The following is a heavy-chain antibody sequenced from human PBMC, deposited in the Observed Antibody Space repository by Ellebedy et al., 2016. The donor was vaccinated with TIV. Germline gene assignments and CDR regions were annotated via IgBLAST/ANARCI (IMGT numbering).Heavy chain of an antibody. CDR3: ARDLTIYGSGSYYYGMDV. CDR2: INPSGGST. J-gene: IGHJ6*02. Sequence: ASVKVSXXASGYTFTSYYMHWVRQAPGQGLEWMGIINPSGGSTSYAQKFQGRVTMTRDTSTSTAYMELRSLRSDDTAVYYCARDLTIYGSGSYYYGMDVWGQGTTVTVSS. D-gene: IGHD3-10*01. V-gene: IGHV1-46*01. CDR1: GYTFTSYY.